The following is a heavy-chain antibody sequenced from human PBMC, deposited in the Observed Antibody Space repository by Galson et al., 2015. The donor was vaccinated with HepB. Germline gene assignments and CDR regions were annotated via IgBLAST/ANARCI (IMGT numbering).Heavy chain of an antibody. Sequence: SLRLSCAASGFTFSIYWMTWVRQAPGKGLEWVANINVDGSDKYYVDSVKGRFTISRDNAKNSLFLQMNSLRVEDTAFYYCAEARSACDYWGQGIQVTVPS. CDR1: GFTFSIYW. J-gene: IGHJ4*02. CDR3: AEARSACDY. CDR2: INVDGSDK. V-gene: IGHV3-7*03.